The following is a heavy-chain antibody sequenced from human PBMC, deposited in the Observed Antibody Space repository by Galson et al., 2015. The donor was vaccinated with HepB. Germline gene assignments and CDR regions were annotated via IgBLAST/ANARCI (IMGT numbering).Heavy chain of an antibody. CDR2: ISSSSSTI. V-gene: IGHV3-48*04. J-gene: IGHJ1*01. CDR1: GFTFSSYS. D-gene: IGHD6-13*01. Sequence: SLRLSCAASGFTFSSYSMNWVRQAPGKGLEWVSYISSSSSTIYYADSVKGRFTISRDNAKNSLYLQMNSLRAEDTAVYYCAAASRKGSWYLYFQHWGQGTLVTVSS. CDR3: AAASRKGSWYLYFQH.